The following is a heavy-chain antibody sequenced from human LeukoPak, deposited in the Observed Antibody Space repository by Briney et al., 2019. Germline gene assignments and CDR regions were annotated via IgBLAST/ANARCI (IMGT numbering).Heavy chain of an antibody. CDR1: GFTVSNNY. CDR2: ISGGGNT. J-gene: IGHJ4*02. Sequence: PGGSLRLSCAVSGFTVSNNYMSWVRQAPGKGLEWVSVISGGGNTYDADSVKGRFTISRDDSKNTVYLQMNILRDDDTAMYYCARGGEWELLIDYWGQGTLVTVPS. V-gene: IGHV3-53*01. CDR3: ARGGEWELLIDY. D-gene: IGHD1-26*01.